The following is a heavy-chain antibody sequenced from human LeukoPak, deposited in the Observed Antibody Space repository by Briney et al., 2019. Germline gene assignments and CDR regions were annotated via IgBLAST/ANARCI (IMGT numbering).Heavy chain of an antibody. J-gene: IGHJ4*02. Sequence: PGGSLRLSCAASGFTFSSYAMSWVRQAPGKGLEWVSAISGSGGSTYYADSVKGRFTISRDNSKNTLYLQTNSLRAEDTAVYYCAKDLDCSSTSCYPDYWGQGTLVTVSS. CDR1: GFTFSSYA. V-gene: IGHV3-23*01. D-gene: IGHD2-2*01. CDR3: AKDLDCSSTSCYPDY. CDR2: ISGSGGST.